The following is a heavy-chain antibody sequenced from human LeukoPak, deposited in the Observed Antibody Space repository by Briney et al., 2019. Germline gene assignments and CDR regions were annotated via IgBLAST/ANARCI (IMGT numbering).Heavy chain of an antibody. Sequence: GGSLRLSCAASGFTFSSYAMSWVRQAPGKGLEWVSAISGSGGNTYYADSVKGRFTTSRDNSKNTLYLQMNSLRAEDTAVYYCAKLDADIVVVPAASDPWGQGTLVTVSS. CDR1: GFTFSSYA. CDR2: ISGSGGNT. V-gene: IGHV3-23*01. CDR3: AKLDADIVVVPAASDP. J-gene: IGHJ5*02. D-gene: IGHD2-2*01.